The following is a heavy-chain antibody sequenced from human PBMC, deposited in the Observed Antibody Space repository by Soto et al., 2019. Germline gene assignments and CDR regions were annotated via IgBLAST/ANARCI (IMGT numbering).Heavy chain of an antibody. CDR3: AKDWFEYSCSLEGPSNCFDP. CDR1: GFTFSSYA. V-gene: IGHV3-23*01. D-gene: IGHD6-13*01. CDR2: ISGSGGST. J-gene: IGHJ5*02. Sequence: GSLILSCAASGFTFSSYAMSWVRQAPGKGLEWVSAISGSGGSTYYADSVKGRFTISRDNSKNTLYLQMNSLRAEDTAVYYCAKDWFEYSCSLEGPSNCFDPSGQGTLGTVSS.